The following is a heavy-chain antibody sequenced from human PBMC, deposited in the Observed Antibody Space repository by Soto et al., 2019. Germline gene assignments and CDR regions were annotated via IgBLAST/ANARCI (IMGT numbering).Heavy chain of an antibody. V-gene: IGHV4-39*01. CDR1: CDVVSSSRYY. CDR3: ARHKELLLASLSYGLDL. Sequence: SSETLSLTCTFSCDVVSSSRYYWGWIRQPPGKGLEWIGSIYYTGDTFFNPSLKSRVTFSVDPSKNQFSLKLTSLTAADTAVYFCARHKELLLASLSYGLDLWGQGTTVTVSS. D-gene: IGHD3-22*01. CDR2: IYYTGDT. J-gene: IGHJ6*02.